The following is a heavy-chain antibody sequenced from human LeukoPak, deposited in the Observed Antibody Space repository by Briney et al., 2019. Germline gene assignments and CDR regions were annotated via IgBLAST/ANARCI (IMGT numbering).Heavy chain of an antibody. V-gene: IGHV1-46*01. CDR3: ARGGENYGDYHYFDY. Sequence: ASVKVSCKASGYSFTNYYMHWVRQAPGQGLEWMGIINPSGGSTSYAQKFQGRVTMTRDTSTSTVYMELSSLRSEDTAVYCCARGGENYGDYHYFDYWGQGTLVTVSS. J-gene: IGHJ4*02. CDR2: INPSGGST. D-gene: IGHD4-17*01. CDR1: GYSFTNYY.